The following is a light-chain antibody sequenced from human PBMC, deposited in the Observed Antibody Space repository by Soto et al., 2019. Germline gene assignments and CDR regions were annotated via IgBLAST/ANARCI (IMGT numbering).Light chain of an antibody. CDR3: QQSYRAPLT. J-gene: IGKJ3*01. V-gene: IGKV1-39*01. CDR2: AAS. CDR1: QSISTY. Sequence: DIQMTQSPSPLSASVGDRVTITCRASQSISTYLNWYQQKPGKAPKLLIYAASSLQSGVPSRFSGSGSGTDFTLTISSLQPEDSATYYCQQSYRAPLTFGPGTKVDIK.